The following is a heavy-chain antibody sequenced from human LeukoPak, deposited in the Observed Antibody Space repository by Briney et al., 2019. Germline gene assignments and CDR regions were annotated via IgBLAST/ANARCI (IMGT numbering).Heavy chain of an antibody. J-gene: IGHJ4*02. CDR3: ARHYRSSGYGYYFDF. Sequence: ASVKVSCKASGYTFTSYGISWVRQAPGQGLEWMGWISAYNGNTNYAQKLQGRVTMTMTTDTSTSTAYMELRSLRSDDTAVYYCARHYRSSGYGYYFDFWGQGTLVTVSS. V-gene: IGHV1-18*01. CDR1: GYTFTSYG. CDR2: ISAYNGNT. D-gene: IGHD3-22*01.